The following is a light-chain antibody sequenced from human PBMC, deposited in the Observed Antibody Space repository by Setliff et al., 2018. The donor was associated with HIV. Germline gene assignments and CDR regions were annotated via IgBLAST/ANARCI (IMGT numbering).Light chain of an antibody. CDR3: SSYTGTYTRV. Sequence: QSALTQPASVSGSPGQSITISCTGTNSDVGGYNYVSWYQHHPGKAPKPMIYEVNYRPSGISSRFSGSKSANTASLTISGLQAEDEADYYCSSYTGTYTRVFGTGTKVTVL. CDR1: NSDVGGYNY. CDR2: EVN. J-gene: IGLJ1*01. V-gene: IGLV2-14*01.